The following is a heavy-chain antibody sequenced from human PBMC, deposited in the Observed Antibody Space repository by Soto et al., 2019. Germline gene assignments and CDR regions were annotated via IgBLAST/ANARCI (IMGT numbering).Heavy chain of an antibody. CDR3: ARDPRPSWEGDLRLYYFDS. J-gene: IGHJ4*02. V-gene: IGHV1-18*01. Sequence: QVQLVQSGAEVKKPGASVKVSCKASGYTFTTYGISWVRQAPGQGLEWMGWISGNNGDTNYAQKLQGRVTMTTDTSTSTAYMELRSLRSDDTAVYYCARDPRPSWEGDLRLYYFDSWGQGTLVTVSS. CDR2: ISGNNGDT. D-gene: IGHD3-16*01. CDR1: GYTFTTYG.